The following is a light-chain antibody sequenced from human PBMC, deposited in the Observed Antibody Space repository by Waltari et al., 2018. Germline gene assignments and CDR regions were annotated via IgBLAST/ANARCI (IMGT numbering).Light chain of an antibody. CDR1: QSVSSY. Sequence: EIVLTQSPATLSLSPGERATLSCRASQSVSSYLAWYQQKTGQAPRLLIYDASNRATGIPARFSGSGSGTDFTLTISSLEPEDFAVYYCQQRSNWPPGELTFGGGTKVEIK. CDR3: QQRSNWPPGELT. J-gene: IGKJ4*01. V-gene: IGKV3-11*01. CDR2: DAS.